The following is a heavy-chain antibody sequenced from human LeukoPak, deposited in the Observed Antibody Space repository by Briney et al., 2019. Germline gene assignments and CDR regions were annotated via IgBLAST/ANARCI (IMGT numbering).Heavy chain of an antibody. D-gene: IGHD4-23*01. V-gene: IGHV3-53*01. Sequence: PGGSLRLSCAASGFTVSSNYMSWVRQAPGKGLEWVSVIYSGGSTYYADSVKGRFTISRDNSKNTLYLQMNSLRAEDTAVYYCARDPGNRRGFDAFDIWGQGTMVTVSS. J-gene: IGHJ3*02. CDR2: IYSGGST. CDR3: ARDPGNRRGFDAFDI. CDR1: GFTVSSNY.